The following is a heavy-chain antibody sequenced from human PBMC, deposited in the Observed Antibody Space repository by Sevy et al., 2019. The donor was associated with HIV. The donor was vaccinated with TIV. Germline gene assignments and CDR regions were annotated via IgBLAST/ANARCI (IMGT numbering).Heavy chain of an antibody. D-gene: IGHD2-21*01. J-gene: IGHJ3*01. Sequence: ASVKVSCKASGYTFTGYFLHWVRQAPGQGPEWMGWINPDSGGANYAQKFQGRVTMTRATSISTAYMEPTRLRSDDTAVYYCARERGLTSSDAFDFWGQGTMVIVSS. CDR1: GYTFTGYF. CDR2: INPDSGGA. CDR3: ARERGLTSSDAFDF. V-gene: IGHV1-2*02.